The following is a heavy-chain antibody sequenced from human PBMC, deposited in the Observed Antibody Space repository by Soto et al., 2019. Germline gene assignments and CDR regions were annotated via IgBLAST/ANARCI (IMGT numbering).Heavy chain of an antibody. J-gene: IGHJ6*02. Sequence: PGGSLRLSCAASGFTFSSYAMSWVRQAPGKGLEWVSSISGGGGNAYYADSVKGRFTISRDNSKNTLRLQMNSLRADDTAVYYCAKDGASGSYPPYYYYGMDVWGQGTTVTVSS. CDR1: GFTFSSYA. D-gene: IGHD1-26*01. CDR2: ISGGGGNA. V-gene: IGHV3-23*01. CDR3: AKDGASGSYPPYYYYGMDV.